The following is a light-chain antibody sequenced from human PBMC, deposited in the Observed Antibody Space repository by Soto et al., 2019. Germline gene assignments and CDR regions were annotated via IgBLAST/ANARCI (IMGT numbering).Light chain of an antibody. CDR3: SSFTSSFTYV. V-gene: IGLV2-14*03. CDR1: SSDFDGFTK. CDR2: DVT. J-gene: IGLJ1*01. Sequence: QSVLTQPAPLSGSPGQSIAISCPGTSSDFDGFTKVSWYQHHPDKAPKLMMYDVTNRPSGVSDRFSGSKSGNTASLTISGLQAEDEADYYCSSFTSSFTYVFGSGTKVTVL.